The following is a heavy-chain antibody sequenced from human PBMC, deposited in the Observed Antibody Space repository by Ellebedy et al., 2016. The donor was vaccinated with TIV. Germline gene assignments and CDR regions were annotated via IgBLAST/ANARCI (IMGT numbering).Heavy chain of an antibody. D-gene: IGHD2-21*02. Sequence: MPSESLSLTCTLSGGSISPYYTSWTRQLPGRVLGWIGYIYYSGSTNYNPSLKRRLTILVDTSKNQFSLKLSSVTAADTAVYYCARKGWTLGYYGGDCPNWFDPWGKGTLVTVSS. CDR3: ARKGWTLGYYGGDCPNWFDP. CDR1: GGSISPYY. CDR2: IYYSGST. J-gene: IGHJ5*02. V-gene: IGHV4-59*08.